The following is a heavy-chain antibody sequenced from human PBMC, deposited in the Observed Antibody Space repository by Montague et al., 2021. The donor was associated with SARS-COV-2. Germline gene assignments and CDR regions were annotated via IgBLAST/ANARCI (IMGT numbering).Heavy chain of an antibody. J-gene: IGHJ4*02. Sequence: SLRLSCAASGFTFSGYGMHWVRQAPGKGLEWVAGIENDGGSKYYADSVKGRFTISRDNSKNTLYLQMNSLRAEDTAVYYCAKIGGQGGYNSFDNWGQGTLVTVSS. V-gene: IGHV3-30*18. CDR2: IENDGGSK. CDR3: AKIGGQGGYNSFDN. D-gene: IGHD5-12*01. CDR1: GFTFSGYG.